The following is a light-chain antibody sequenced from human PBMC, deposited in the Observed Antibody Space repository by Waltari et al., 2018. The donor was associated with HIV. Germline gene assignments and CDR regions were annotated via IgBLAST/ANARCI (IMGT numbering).Light chain of an antibody. CDR3: ATWDASLNGWV. CDR1: SSNIGFSS. V-gene: IGLV1-44*01. CDR2: SYD. Sequence: QSVLTQPPSAAGTPGQRVTISCSGSSSNIGFSSLTWYQQFPGTAPKLLIHSYDQRPSGVPDRFSGSKSGSSASLAISGLQSEDEAAYYCATWDASLNGWVFGGGTKLTVL. J-gene: IGLJ3*02.